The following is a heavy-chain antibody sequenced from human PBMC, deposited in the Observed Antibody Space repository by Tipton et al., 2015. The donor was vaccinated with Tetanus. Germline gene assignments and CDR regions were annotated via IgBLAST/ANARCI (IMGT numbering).Heavy chain of an antibody. J-gene: IGHJ5*01. CDR2: ISYSSTSI. D-gene: IGHD2-21*01. CDR3: ARRGEARANWFVS. CDR1: GFSLRDFG. Sequence: SLRLSCAGSGFSLRDFGMNWVRQAPGKGLGWVSYISYSSTSIYYADSVKGRFVVSRDNAKNSLYLQMNTLIDDDTAVYYCARRGEARANWFVSWGQGALVTVSS. V-gene: IGHV3-48*02.